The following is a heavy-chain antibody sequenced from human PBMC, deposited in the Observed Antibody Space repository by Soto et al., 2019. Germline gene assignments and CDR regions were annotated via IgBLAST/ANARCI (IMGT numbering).Heavy chain of an antibody. V-gene: IGHV1-18*01. Sequence: GASVKVSCKASGYTFTSYGIGWVRQAPGQGLEWMGWISAYNGNTNYAQKLQGRVTMTTDTSTSTAYMELRSLRSDDTAVYYCARHYDILTGYYKGFGWFDPWGQGTLVTVSS. CDR1: GYTFTSYG. CDR2: ISAYNGNT. D-gene: IGHD3-9*01. J-gene: IGHJ5*02. CDR3: ARHYDILTGYYKGFGWFDP.